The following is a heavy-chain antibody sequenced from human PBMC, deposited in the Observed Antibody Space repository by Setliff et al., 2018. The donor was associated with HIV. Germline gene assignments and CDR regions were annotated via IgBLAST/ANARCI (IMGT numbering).Heavy chain of an antibody. Sequence: GASVKVSCKASGYTFTNYYINWVRQAPGQGLEWMGWINLNTGATEYAQKLQVRVTLTRDTSMTTAYMELRSLRSDDTAVYYCVRSPGSFISTDSTEAGDYWGQGTLVTVSS. CDR2: INLNTGAT. CDR3: VRSPGSFISTDSTEAGDY. J-gene: IGHJ4*02. D-gene: IGHD3-22*01. CDR1: GYTFTNYY. V-gene: IGHV1-2*02.